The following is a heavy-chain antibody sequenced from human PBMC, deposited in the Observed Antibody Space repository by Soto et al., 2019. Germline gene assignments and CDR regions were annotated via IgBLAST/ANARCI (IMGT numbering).Heavy chain of an antibody. CDR3: ARAHRLLWFGEFPLDY. CDR1: GGSFSGYY. D-gene: IGHD3-10*01. CDR2: INHSGST. J-gene: IGHJ4*02. V-gene: IGHV4-34*01. Sequence: QVQLQQWGAGLLKPSETLSLTCAVYGGSFSGYYWSWIRQPPGKGLEWIGEINHSGSTNYNPSLTSPVTISXXTXKXXLSLKLSSVTAADTAVYYCARAHRLLWFGEFPLDYWGQGTLVTVSS.